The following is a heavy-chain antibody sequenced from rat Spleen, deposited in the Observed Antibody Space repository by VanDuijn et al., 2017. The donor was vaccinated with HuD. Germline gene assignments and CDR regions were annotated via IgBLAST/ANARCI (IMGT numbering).Heavy chain of an antibody. V-gene: IGHV5-31*01. CDR2: ITNTGATT. D-gene: IGHD1-1*01. J-gene: IGHJ3*01. Sequence: EVQLVESGGGLVQPGRSLKLSCVASGFPFNNYWMTWIRQAPGKGLEWVSSITNTGATTYYPDSVKGRFTISRDNAKSTLYLQMDSLRSEDTATYYCTRLYYSNWFAYWGQGTLVTVSS. CDR1: GFPFNNYW. CDR3: TRLYYSNWFAY.